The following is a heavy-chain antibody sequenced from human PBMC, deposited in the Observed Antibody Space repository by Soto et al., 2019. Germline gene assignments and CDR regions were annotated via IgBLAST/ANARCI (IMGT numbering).Heavy chain of an antibody. J-gene: IGHJ6*02. CDR3: ARDTWIQLWLQYYYGMDV. D-gene: IGHD5-18*01. CDR1: GFTFSSYA. Sequence: GGSLRLSCAASGFTFSSYAMHWVRQAPGKGLEWVAVISYDGSNKYYADSVKGRFTISRDNSKNTLYLQMNSLRAEDTAVYYCARDTWIQLWLQYYYGMDVWGQGTTVTVSS. V-gene: IGHV3-30-3*01. CDR2: ISYDGSNK.